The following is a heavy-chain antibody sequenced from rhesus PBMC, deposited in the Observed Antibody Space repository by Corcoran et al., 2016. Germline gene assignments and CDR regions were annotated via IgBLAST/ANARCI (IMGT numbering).Heavy chain of an antibody. J-gene: IGHJ3*01. CDR2: IYGSGSST. Sequence: QVQLQESGPGLVKPSETLSLTCAVSGGSIRSNYWSWIRPPPGKGLEWIGRIYGSGSSTNYNPSLKSRVTLSVDTSKNQLSLKLSSVTAADTAVYYCARLEGAFDFWGQGLRVTVSS. CDR1: GGSIRSNY. V-gene: IGHV4S11*01. CDR3: ARLEGAFDF.